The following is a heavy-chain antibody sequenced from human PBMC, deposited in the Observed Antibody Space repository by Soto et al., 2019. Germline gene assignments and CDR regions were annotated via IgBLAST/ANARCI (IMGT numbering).Heavy chain of an antibody. CDR3: ARESGCSGGSCYPFGSFDY. CDR1: GGTFSSYA. D-gene: IGHD2-15*01. CDR2: IIPIFGTA. J-gene: IGHJ4*02. Sequence: QVQLVQSGAEVKKPGSSVKVSCKASGGTFSSYAISWVRQAPGQGLEWMGGIIPIFGTANYAQKFQGRVTITADESTSTAYMELSSLRSEDTAVDYCARESGCSGGSCYPFGSFDYWGQGTLVTVSS. V-gene: IGHV1-69*01.